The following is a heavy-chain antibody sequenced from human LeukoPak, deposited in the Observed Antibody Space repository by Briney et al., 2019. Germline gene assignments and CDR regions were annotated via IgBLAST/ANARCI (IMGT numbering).Heavy chain of an antibody. J-gene: IGHJ4*02. D-gene: IGHD6-13*01. CDR2: ISTYTGNS. CDR1: GYTFSNYV. CDR3: ARVLHYSSSWYSDY. Sequence: ASVKVSCKASGYTFSNYVLTWVRQAPGQGLVWMGRISTYTGNSKYAQKFQDRVTMTTDTSTSTAYMELRSLRSDDTAVYYCARVLHYSSSWYSDYWGQGTLVTVSS. V-gene: IGHV1-18*01.